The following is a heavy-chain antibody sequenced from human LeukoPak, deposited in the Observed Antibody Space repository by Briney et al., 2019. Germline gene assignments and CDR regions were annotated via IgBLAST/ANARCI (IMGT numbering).Heavy chain of an antibody. CDR2: IRYDGSNK. CDR1: GFTFSSYG. Sequence: PGGSLRLSCAASGFTFSSYGMHWVRQAPGKGLEWVAFIRYDGSNKYYADPVKGRFTISRDNSKNTLYLQMNSLRAGDTAVYYCAAPDSSGYYPYYYYYYMDVWGKGTTVTVSS. D-gene: IGHD3-22*01. V-gene: IGHV3-30*02. CDR3: AAPDSSGYYPYYYYYYMDV. J-gene: IGHJ6*03.